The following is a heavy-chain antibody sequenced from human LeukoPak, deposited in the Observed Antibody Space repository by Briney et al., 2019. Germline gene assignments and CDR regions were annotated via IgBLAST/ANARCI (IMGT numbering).Heavy chain of an antibody. Sequence: GGSLRLSCAASGFTFDDYAMHWVRQAPGKGLEWVSGISWNSGSIGYADSVKGRFTISRDNAKNSLYLQTNSLRAEDTALYYCAKDRGSSWYLGWFDPWDQGTLVTVSS. CDR3: AKDRGSSWYLGWFDP. D-gene: IGHD6-13*01. J-gene: IGHJ5*02. V-gene: IGHV3-9*01. CDR1: GFTFDDYA. CDR2: ISWNSGSI.